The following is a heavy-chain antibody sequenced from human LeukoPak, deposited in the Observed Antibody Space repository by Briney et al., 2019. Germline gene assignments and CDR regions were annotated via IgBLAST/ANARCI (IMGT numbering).Heavy chain of an antibody. CDR2: IYYSGST. CDR3: ARAQYYYDSSGYYPYYFDY. J-gene: IGHJ4*02. V-gene: IGHV4-31*03. D-gene: IGHD3-22*01. Sequence: PSETLSLTCTVSDGSISSGGYYWSWIRQHPGKGLEWIGYIYYSGSTYYNPSLKSRVTISVDTSKNQFSLKLSSVTAADTAVYYCARAQYYYDSSGYYPYYFDYWGQGTLVTVSS. CDR1: DGSISSGGYY.